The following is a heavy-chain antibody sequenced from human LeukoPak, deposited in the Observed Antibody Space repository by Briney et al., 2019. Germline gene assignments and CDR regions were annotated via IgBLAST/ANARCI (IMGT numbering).Heavy chain of an antibody. V-gene: IGHV1-18*01. J-gene: IGHJ4*02. Sequence: ASVKVSCKASGHTFTSYGISWVRQAPGQGLEWMGWISAYNGNTNYAQKLQGRVTMTTDTSTSTAYMELRSLRSDDTAVYYCARDSITNYYDSSGYPPGDYWGQGTLVTVSS. D-gene: IGHD3-22*01. CDR2: ISAYNGNT. CDR1: GHTFTSYG. CDR3: ARDSITNYYDSSGYPPGDY.